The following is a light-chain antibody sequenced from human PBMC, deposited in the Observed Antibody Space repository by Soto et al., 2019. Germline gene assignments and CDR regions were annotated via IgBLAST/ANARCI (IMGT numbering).Light chain of an antibody. CDR3: QQYNDWPLT. J-gene: IGKJ3*01. CDR2: GAL. Sequence: EIVMTQSPDTLSVSPGERVTLSCRASQSVRDNLAWYQQKPGQAPRLLIYGALTRATGIPARFSGSGSGTEFTLTISSLQSEDFAFYYCQQYNDWPLTFGPGTKVDIK. V-gene: IGKV3-15*01. CDR1: QSVRDN.